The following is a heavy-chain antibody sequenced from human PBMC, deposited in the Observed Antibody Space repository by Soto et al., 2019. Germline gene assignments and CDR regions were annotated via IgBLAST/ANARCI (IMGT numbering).Heavy chain of an antibody. CDR3: ARNNVRGVSNSYNWIDP. Sequence: PSETVSLTCTVSGGPISSYYWSWIRQSPGKGLEWIGQIFYTGNTDYNPSLKSRVTMSVDIPKKQFSLKLRSVTAADTAMYFCARNNVRGVSNSYNWIDPWGQGTLVTVSS. V-gene: IGHV4-59*01. CDR1: GGPISSYY. CDR2: IFYTGNT. J-gene: IGHJ5*02. D-gene: IGHD3-10*01.